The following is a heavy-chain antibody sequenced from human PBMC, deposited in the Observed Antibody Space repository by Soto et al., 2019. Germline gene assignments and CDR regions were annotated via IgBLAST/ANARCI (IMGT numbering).Heavy chain of an antibody. D-gene: IGHD3-22*01. CDR1: GFTFSDYG. CDR3: AKDSRHYYDSSGPDY. Sequence: GGSLRLSCEVSGFTFSDYGMHWVRQAPGKGLEWVAVMSYDGSHKYYADSVKGRFTISRDLSGNTLYLQMNSLRAEDTAVYYCAKDSRHYYDSSGPDYWGQGTLVTVSS. V-gene: IGHV3-30*18. J-gene: IGHJ4*02. CDR2: MSYDGSHK.